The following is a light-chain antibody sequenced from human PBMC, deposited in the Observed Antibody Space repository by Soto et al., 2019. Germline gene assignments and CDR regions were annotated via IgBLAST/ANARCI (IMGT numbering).Light chain of an antibody. J-gene: IGKJ5*01. Sequence: DIQMTQSPPPLYASVGDRVTPTRRASQSISTWLAWYQQKPGKAPKVLIYEASKLESGVPSRFSGSASGTDFTLTISNLQTEDFATYYCQQNFRPPITFGQGTRLEIK. CDR2: EAS. CDR1: QSISTW. CDR3: QQNFRPPIT. V-gene: IGKV1-5*01.